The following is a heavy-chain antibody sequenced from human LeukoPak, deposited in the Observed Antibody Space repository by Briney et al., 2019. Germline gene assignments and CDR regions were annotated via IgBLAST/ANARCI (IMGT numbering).Heavy chain of an antibody. D-gene: IGHD6-13*01. CDR2: IIPILGIA. CDR1: GGTFSSYA. Sequence: GASVKVSCKASGGTFSSYAISWVRQAPGRGLEWMGRIIPILGIANYAQKFQGRVTITADKSTSTAYMELSSLRSEDTAVYYCARIAAAGYFDYWGQGTLVTVSS. V-gene: IGHV1-69*04. J-gene: IGHJ4*02. CDR3: ARIAAAGYFDY.